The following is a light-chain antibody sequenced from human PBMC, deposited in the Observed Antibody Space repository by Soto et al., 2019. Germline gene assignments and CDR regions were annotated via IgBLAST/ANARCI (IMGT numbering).Light chain of an antibody. Sequence: EIVLTQSPGTLSLSPGERATLSCRASQSVSSSYLAWYQQKPGQAPRLLIYGASSRATGIPDRFSGSGPGTDFTLTISRLEPEDFAVYYCQQYGSSPPNTFGQGTKLEIK. CDR1: QSVSSSY. V-gene: IGKV3-20*01. J-gene: IGKJ2*01. CDR3: QQYGSSPPNT. CDR2: GAS.